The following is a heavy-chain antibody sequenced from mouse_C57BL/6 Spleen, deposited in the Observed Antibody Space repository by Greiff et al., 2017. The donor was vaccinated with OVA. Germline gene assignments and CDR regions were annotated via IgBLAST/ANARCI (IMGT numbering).Heavy chain of an antibody. V-gene: IGHV2-5*01. CDR3: AKGSYDYDRYFDV. D-gene: IGHD2-4*01. J-gene: IGHJ1*03. CDR1: GFSLTSYG. Sequence: VQLQQSGPGLVQPSQSLSITCTVSGFSLTSYGVHWVRQSPGKGLEWLGVIWRGGSTDYNAAFMSRLSITKDNSKSQVFFKMNSLQADDTAIYYCAKGSYDYDRYFDVWGTGTTVTVSS. CDR2: IWRGGST.